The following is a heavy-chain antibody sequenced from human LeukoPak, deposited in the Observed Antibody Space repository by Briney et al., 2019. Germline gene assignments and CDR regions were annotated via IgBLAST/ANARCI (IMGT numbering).Heavy chain of an antibody. J-gene: IGHJ4*02. CDR1: GFTFSTYW. CDR3: SRSTFGQYDY. CDR2: INTDGTIT. Sequence: GGSLRRSCAVSGFTFSTYWMHWVRQAPGKGLVWVSRINTDGTITNYADSVKGRFTISRDNAKNMLHLQMNSLRADDTAVYYCSRSTFGQYDYWGQGTLVTVSS. V-gene: IGHV3-74*01. D-gene: IGHD3-16*01.